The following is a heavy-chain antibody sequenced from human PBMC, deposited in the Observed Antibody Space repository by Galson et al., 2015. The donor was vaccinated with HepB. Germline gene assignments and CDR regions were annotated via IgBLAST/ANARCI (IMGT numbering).Heavy chain of an antibody. J-gene: IGHJ3*02. CDR2: IWHDGNNI. CDR3: ARDRTDYDFWSGYYWSAFDI. V-gene: IGHV3-33*08. CDR1: GFTFGFYA. D-gene: IGHD3-3*01. Sequence: SLRLSCAASGFTFGFYAMHWVRQAPGKGLEWVAVIWHDGNNISYVESVKGRLTIARDNSKNTLYPQMNNLRAEDTAVYYCARDRTDYDFWSGYYWSAFDIWGQGTMVTVSS.